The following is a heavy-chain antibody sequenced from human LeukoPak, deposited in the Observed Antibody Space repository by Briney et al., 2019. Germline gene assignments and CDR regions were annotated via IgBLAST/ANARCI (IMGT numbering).Heavy chain of an antibody. J-gene: IGHJ4*02. V-gene: IGHV4-30-4*08. CDR3: ARGNWNYREFDY. D-gene: IGHD1-7*01. Sequence: SQTLSLTCTVSGGSISSGDYYWSWIRQPPGKGLEWIGYIYYSGSTYYNPSLKSRVTISVDTSKNQFSLKLSSVTAADTAVYYCARGNWNYREFDYWGQGTLVTVSS. CDR2: IYYSGST. CDR1: GGSISSGDYY.